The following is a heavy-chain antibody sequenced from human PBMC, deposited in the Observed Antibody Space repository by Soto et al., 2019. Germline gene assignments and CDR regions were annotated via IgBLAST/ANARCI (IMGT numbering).Heavy chain of an antibody. D-gene: IGHD3-10*01. CDR2: ISGSGGST. CDR3: AKGRYGSGLFDP. J-gene: IGHJ5*02. V-gene: IGHV3-23*01. Sequence: GGSLRLSCAASGFTFSSYAMSWVRQAPGKGLEWVSAISGSGGSTYYADSVRGRFTISRDKSKNTLYLQMNSLRAEDTAVYYCAKGRYGSGLFDPWGQGTLVTVSS. CDR1: GFTFSSYA.